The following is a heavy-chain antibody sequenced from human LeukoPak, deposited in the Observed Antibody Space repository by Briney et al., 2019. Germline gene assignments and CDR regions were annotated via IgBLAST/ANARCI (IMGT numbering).Heavy chain of an antibody. J-gene: IGHJ4*02. D-gene: IGHD3-10*01. V-gene: IGHV3-30*18. CDR1: GFTFNYYV. CDR3: AKEDYYGSGAFDY. CDR2: ISYDGSNK. Sequence: GGSLRLSCAASGFTFNYYVMHWVRQAPGKGLEWVAVISYDGSNKYYADSVKGRFTISRDNAKNSLYLQMNSLRAEDTAVYYCAKEDYYGSGAFDYWGQGTLVTVSS.